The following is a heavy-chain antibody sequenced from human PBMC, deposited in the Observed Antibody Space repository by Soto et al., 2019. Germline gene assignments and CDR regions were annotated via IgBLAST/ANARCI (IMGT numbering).Heavy chain of an antibody. CDR3: ARDDGERGYFDY. V-gene: IGHV1-69*11. CDR2: IIPILGTA. CDR1: GGTFRTSG. D-gene: IGHD3-10*01. Sequence: QVQLVQSGAEVKKPGSSVKVSCKASGGTFRTSGINWVRQAPGQGLEWMGGIIPILGTADYAQNFQGSVTITADESTKTAYMELNSLRFEDTAVYYCARDDGERGYFDYWGQGTLVTVSS. J-gene: IGHJ4*02.